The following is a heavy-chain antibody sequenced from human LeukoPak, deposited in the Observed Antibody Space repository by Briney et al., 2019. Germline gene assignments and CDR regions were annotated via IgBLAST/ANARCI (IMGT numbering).Heavy chain of an antibody. CDR2: MNPNSGNT. CDR1: GYTFTGYY. V-gene: IGHV1-8*02. D-gene: IGHD3-22*01. Sequence: GASVKVSCKASGYTFTGYYMHWVRQATGQGLEWMGWMNPNSGNTGYAQKFQGRVTMTRNTSISTAYMELSSLRSEDTAVYYCARVRNYYDSSGYYFYYYYYGMDVWGQGTTVTVSS. J-gene: IGHJ6*02. CDR3: ARVRNYYDSSGYYFYYYYYGMDV.